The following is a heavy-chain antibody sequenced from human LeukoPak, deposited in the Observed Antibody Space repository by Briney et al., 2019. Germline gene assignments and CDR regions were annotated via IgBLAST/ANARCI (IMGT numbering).Heavy chain of an antibody. CDR1: GFNLNSYA. Sequence: GGSLRLSCAVSGFNLNSYAMHWVRQAPGKGLEWVAVIRHDEANSFYADSVQGRFTISRDTSEKLLYLQMNSLRVEDTAVYYCAKEYTPSSPLGELDSWGQGTLVTGSS. J-gene: IGHJ4*02. CDR2: IRHDEANS. CDR3: AKEYTPSSPLGELDS. V-gene: IGHV3-30*02. D-gene: IGHD6-6*01.